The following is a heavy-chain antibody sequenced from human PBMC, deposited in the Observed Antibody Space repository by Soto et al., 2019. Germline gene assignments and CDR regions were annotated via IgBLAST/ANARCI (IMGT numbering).Heavy chain of an antibody. V-gene: IGHV1-18*01. Sequence: QVQLVQSGAAVKKPGASVKVSCKASGYTFTSYGFSWVRQAPGQGLEWMGWISAYNGNTNYAQKLQGRVTMTTDTSTSTAYMELRSLRSDDTAGYYCASYHLNSYYYGMDVWGQGTTVTVSS. CDR3: ASYHLNSYYYGMDV. CDR1: GYTFTSYG. J-gene: IGHJ6*02. CDR2: ISAYNGNT.